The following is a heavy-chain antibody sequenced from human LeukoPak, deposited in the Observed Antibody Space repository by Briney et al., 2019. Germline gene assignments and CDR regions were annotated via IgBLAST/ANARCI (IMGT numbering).Heavy chain of an antibody. Sequence: SGGSLRLSCAASGFTFSSYAMSWVRQAPGKGLEWVSAISGSGGSTYYADSVKGRFTIPRDNSKNTLYLQMNSLRAEDTAVYYCAKRGFDIGYYYYMDVWGKGTTVTVSS. V-gene: IGHV3-23*01. D-gene: IGHD2-15*01. CDR1: GFTFSSYA. CDR2: ISGSGGST. CDR3: AKRGFDIGYYYYMDV. J-gene: IGHJ6*03.